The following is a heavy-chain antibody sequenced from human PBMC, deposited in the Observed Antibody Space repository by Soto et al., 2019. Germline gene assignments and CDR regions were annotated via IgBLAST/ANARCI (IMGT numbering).Heavy chain of an antibody. D-gene: IGHD4-17*01. Sequence: ASETLSLTCTVSGGSISSYYWSWIRQPPGKGLEWIGDIYYSGSTDYDPSLKSRVTISVDRSKNQFSLKLTSVTAADTAVYYCARHYGDYHLLDCWGQGTLVTVSS. CDR1: GGSISSYY. CDR3: ARHYGDYHLLDC. V-gene: IGHV4-59*08. J-gene: IGHJ4*02. CDR2: IYYSGST.